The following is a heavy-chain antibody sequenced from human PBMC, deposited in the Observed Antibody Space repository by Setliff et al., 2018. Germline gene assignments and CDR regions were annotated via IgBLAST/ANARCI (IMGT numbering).Heavy chain of an antibody. V-gene: IGHV4-4*07. CDR3: ARARPATIAGVVPGVADFGIDV. D-gene: IGHD2-2*01. Sequence: PSETLSLTCSVSSGSMRNYYWIWIRQPAGEGLEWIGRIYTSGSTNYIPSLKRRVTKSLEMSKNQFSLTLSSVTAADTAVYYCARARPATIAGVVPGVADFGIDVWGQGTTVTVS. J-gene: IGHJ6*02. CDR1: SGSMRNYY. CDR2: IYTSGST.